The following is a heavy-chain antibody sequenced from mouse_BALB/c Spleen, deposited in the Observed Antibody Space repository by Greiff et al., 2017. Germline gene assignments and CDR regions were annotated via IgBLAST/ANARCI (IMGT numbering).Heavy chain of an antibody. Sequence: VQLQQSGAELVKPGASVKLSCKASGYTFTSYYMYWVKQRPGQGLEWIGEINPSNGGTNFNEKFKSKATLTVDKSSSTAYMQLSSLTSEDSAVYYCTRGDYGKNYAMDYWGQGTSVTVSS. D-gene: IGHD2-1*01. V-gene: IGHV1S81*02. CDR1: GYTFTSYY. CDR2: INPSNGGT. CDR3: TRGDYGKNYAMDY. J-gene: IGHJ4*01.